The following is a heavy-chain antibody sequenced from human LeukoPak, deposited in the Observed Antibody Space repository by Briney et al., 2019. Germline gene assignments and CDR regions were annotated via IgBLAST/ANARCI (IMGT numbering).Heavy chain of an antibody. CDR2: FMPEFDSA. Sequence: ASVKVSCKASGYTFTTHDLTWVRQAPGQGLEWMGAFMPEFDSANYEEKFQGRATFSADVSTNTAYLELTSLTSEDTAVYYCAALGVAATVHFFHFWGQGSLVTVS. V-gene: IGHV1-69*13. CDR1: GYTFTTHD. J-gene: IGHJ4*02. CDR3: AALGVAATVHFFHF. D-gene: IGHD1-1*01.